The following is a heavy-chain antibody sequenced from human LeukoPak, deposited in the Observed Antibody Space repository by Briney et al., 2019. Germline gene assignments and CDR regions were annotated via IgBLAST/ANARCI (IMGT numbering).Heavy chain of an antibody. D-gene: IGHD1-26*01. V-gene: IGHV3-30*02. Sequence: GGFLRLSCTASGFTFSSSGMNWVRQAPGKGLEWVAFIRFDGSTQYYADSVKGRFTVSRDNSKSTLYLQMNSLRDEDTAVYYCATETRGSYSEYWGQGTLLTVSS. J-gene: IGHJ4*02. CDR3: ATETRGSYSEY. CDR1: GFTFSSSG. CDR2: IRFDGSTQ.